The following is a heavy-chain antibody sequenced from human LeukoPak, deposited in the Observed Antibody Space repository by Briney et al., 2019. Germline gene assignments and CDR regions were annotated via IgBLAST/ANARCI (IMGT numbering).Heavy chain of an antibody. Sequence: PSETLSLTCAVYGGSLSGYYWSWIRQPPGKGLEWIGEINHSGSTNYNPSLKSRVTISVDTSKNQFSLKLSSVTAADTAVYYCATLGVRSDWGQGTLVTVSS. J-gene: IGHJ4*02. CDR2: INHSGST. CDR3: ATLGVRSD. V-gene: IGHV4-34*01. CDR1: GGSLSGYY. D-gene: IGHD3-10*01.